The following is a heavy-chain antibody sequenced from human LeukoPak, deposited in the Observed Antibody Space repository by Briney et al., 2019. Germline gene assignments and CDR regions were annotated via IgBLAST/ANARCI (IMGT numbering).Heavy chain of an antibody. J-gene: IGHJ4*02. V-gene: IGHV1-2*06. CDR3: ARDNGDSTFDY. D-gene: IGHD2-21*01. Sequence: GASVKVSCKASGYTFTGYYMHWVRQAPGQGLEWMGRINPNNGATNYAQKFQGRVTITGDTSISTAYTELSSLRSDDTAVYYCARDNGDSTFDYWGQGTLVTVPS. CDR2: INPNNGAT. CDR1: GYTFTGYY.